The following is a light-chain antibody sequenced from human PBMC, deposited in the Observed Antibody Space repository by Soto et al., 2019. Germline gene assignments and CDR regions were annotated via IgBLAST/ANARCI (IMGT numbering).Light chain of an antibody. V-gene: IGLV7-46*01. CDR1: TGPVTNGHF. Sequence: QAVVTQEPSLTVSPGGTVTLTCGSSTGPVTNGHFPYWFQQKPGQAPRPLIYDTDTKHSWTPARFSGSLLGDKAALTLSGAQPEDEADYYCLLSYTGRLYVFGPGTKVIVL. CDR3: LLSYTGRLYV. CDR2: DTD. J-gene: IGLJ1*01.